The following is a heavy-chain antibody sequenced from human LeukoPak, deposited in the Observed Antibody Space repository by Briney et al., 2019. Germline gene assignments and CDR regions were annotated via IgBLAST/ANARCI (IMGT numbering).Heavy chain of an antibody. V-gene: IGHV4-59*08. CDR1: GGSISSYY. D-gene: IGHD2-21*02. CDR2: IYYSGYT. CDR3: ARYCGGGCHPASFDY. J-gene: IGHJ4*02. Sequence: SETLSLTCTASGGSISSYYWSWIRQPPGKGLEWIGYIYYSGYTSYNPSLKSRVTISVDTSKNQFSLKLSSVTAADTAVYYCARYCGGGCHPASFDYWGQGTLVTVSS.